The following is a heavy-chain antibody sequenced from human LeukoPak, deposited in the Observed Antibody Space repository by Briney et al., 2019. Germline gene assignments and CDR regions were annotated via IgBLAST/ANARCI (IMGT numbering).Heavy chain of an antibody. J-gene: IGHJ4*02. V-gene: IGHV4-59*01. Sequence: SETLSLTCTVSGGSISSYYWSWIRQPPGKGLEWIGYIHYSGSTNYNPSLKSRVTISVDTSKNQFSLKLSSVTAADTAVYYCARGHAPGYFDYWGQGTLVTVSS. CDR1: GGSISSYY. CDR2: IHYSGST. CDR3: ARGHAPGYFDY.